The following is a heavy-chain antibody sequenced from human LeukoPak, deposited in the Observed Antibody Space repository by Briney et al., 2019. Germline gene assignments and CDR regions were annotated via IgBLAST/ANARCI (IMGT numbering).Heavy chain of an antibody. Sequence: PGGSLRLSCAASGFTFSSYAMSWVRQAPGKGLEWVSAISGSGFTYYADSVKGRFTISRDNSKNTLYLQMNGLRAEDMAVYYCARGLYSSSPWGQGTLVTVSS. CDR3: ARGLYSSSP. CDR1: GFTFSSYA. J-gene: IGHJ4*02. D-gene: IGHD6-6*01. V-gene: IGHV3-23*01. CDR2: ISGSGFT.